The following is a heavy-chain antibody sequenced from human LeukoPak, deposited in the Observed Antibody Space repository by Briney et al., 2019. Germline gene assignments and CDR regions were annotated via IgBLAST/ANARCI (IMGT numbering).Heavy chain of an antibody. V-gene: IGHV4-34*01. D-gene: IGHD3-22*01. CDR3: ARVVPLGSGYFIYFDY. J-gene: IGHJ4*02. CDR2: INHSGST. CDR1: GGSFSGYY. Sequence: SETLSLTCAVYGGSFSGYYWSWIRQPPGKGLEWIGEINHSGSTNYNPSLKSRVTISVDTSKNQFSLKLSSVTAADTAVYYCARVVPLGSGYFIYFDYRGQGTLVTVSS.